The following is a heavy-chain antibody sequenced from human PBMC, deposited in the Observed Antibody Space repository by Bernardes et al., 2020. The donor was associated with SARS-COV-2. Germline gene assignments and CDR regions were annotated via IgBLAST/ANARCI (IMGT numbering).Heavy chain of an antibody. J-gene: IGHJ5*02. CDR3: AREGYSSPPHP. Sequence: GGSLRLSCAASGFTFSNYAMTWVRQAPGKGLEWVSSLSASGVTTYYADSVKGRFTISRDNSKNTVYLQMSSLRVDDTALYYCAREGYSSPPHPWGQGTLVTVSS. D-gene: IGHD5-12*01. V-gene: IGHV3-23*01. CDR2: LSASGVTT. CDR1: GFTFSNYA.